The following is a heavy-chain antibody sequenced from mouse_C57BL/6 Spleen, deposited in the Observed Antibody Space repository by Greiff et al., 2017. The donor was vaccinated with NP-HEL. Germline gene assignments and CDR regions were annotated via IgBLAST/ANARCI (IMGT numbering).Heavy chain of an antibody. Sequence: VQLKESEGGLVQPGSSMKLSCTASGFTFSDYYMAWVRQVPEKGLEWVANINYDGSSTYYLDSLKSRFIISRDNAKNILYLQMSSLKSEDTATYYCARDLGGYYGAMDYWGQGTSVTVSS. V-gene: IGHV5-16*01. D-gene: IGHD2-3*01. CDR1: GFTFSDYY. CDR2: INYDGSST. J-gene: IGHJ4*01. CDR3: ARDLGGYYGAMDY.